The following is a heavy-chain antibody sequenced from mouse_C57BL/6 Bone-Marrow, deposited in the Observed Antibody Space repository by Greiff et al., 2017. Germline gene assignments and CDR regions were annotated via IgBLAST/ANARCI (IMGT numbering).Heavy chain of an antibody. CDR1: GYTFTSYG. D-gene: IGHD2-3*01. CDR3: ARWLLPFDY. V-gene: IGHV1-81*01. J-gene: IGHJ2*01. Sequence: VQRVESGAELARPGASVKLSCKASGYTFTSYGISWVKQRTGQGLEWIGEIYPRSGNTYYNEKFKGKATLTADKSSSTAYMELRSLTSEDSAVYVCARWLLPFDYWGQGTTLTVSS. CDR2: IYPRSGNT.